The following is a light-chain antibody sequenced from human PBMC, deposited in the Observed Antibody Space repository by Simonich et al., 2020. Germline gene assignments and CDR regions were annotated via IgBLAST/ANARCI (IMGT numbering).Light chain of an antibody. V-gene: IGLV8-61*01. CDR2: STN. Sequence: QTVVTQVPSFSVSPGGTVTLTCGLSSGSVSTSYYPSWYQQTPGQAPRTIIYSTNTRSSGVPDRFSGSILGNKAALTITGAQADEESDYYCVLYMGSGIWVFGGGTKLTVL. CDR3: VLYMGSGIWV. J-gene: IGLJ3*02. CDR1: SGSVSTSYY.